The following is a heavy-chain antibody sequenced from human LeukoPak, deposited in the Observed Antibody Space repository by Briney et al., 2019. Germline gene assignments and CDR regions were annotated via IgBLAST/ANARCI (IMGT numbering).Heavy chain of an antibody. V-gene: IGHV4-39*01. CDR3: ASRRSMVRGVIPNDY. CDR2: IYTSGST. D-gene: IGHD3-10*01. Sequence: SETLSLTCTVSGGSISSSSYYWGWIHQPPGKGLEWIGSIYTSGSTNYNPSLKSRVTMSVDTSKNQFSLKLSSVTAADTAVYYCASRRSMVRGVIPNDYWGQGTLVTVSS. J-gene: IGHJ4*02. CDR1: GGSISSSSYY.